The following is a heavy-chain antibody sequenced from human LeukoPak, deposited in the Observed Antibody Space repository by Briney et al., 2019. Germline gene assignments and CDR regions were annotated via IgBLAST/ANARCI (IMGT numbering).Heavy chain of an antibody. J-gene: IGHJ4*02. D-gene: IGHD3-22*01. V-gene: IGHV3-11*01. CDR3: ATCLHYYDSSGYVFDY. CDR1: GFTFSDYY. CDR2: ISSSGSTI. Sequence: GGSLRLSCAASGFTFSDYYMSWIRQAPGKGLEWVSYISSSGSTIYYADSVKGRFTVSRDNAKNSLYLQMNSLRAEDTAVYYCATCLHYYDSSGYVFDYWGQGTLITVSS.